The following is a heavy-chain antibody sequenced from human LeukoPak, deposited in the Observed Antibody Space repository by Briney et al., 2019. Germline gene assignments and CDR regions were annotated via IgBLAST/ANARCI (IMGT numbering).Heavy chain of an antibody. CDR3: ASSTPYYYGSGHLDY. V-gene: IGHV1-69*13. CDR2: IIPIFGTA. D-gene: IGHD3-10*01. J-gene: IGHJ4*02. CDR1: GGTFSSYA. Sequence: SVKVSCKASGGTFSSYAISWVRQAPGQGLEWMGGIIPIFGTANYAQKFQGRVTITADESTSTAYMELSSLRSEDTAVYYCASSTPYYYGSGHLDYWGQGTLVTVSS.